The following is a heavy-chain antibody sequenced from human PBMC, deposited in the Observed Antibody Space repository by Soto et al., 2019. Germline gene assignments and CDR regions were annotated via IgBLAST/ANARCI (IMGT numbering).Heavy chain of an antibody. CDR2: INSDGSST. CDR3: ASGGSSLNFDS. J-gene: IGHJ4*02. V-gene: IGHV3-74*01. Sequence: GGSLRLSCAAFGFTFSSYAMTWVRQAPGKGLEWVSWINSDGSSTSYADSVKGRFTISRDNAKNTLYLQMNSLRAEDTAVYYCASGGSSLNFDSWGQGTLVTVSS. CDR1: GFTFSSYA. D-gene: IGHD6-6*01.